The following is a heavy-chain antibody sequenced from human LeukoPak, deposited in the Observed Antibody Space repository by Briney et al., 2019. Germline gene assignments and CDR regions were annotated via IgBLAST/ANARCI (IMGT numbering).Heavy chain of an antibody. CDR1: GGSISRSSYY. J-gene: IGHJ4*02. Sequence: SETLSLTCTVSGGSISRSSYYWGWIRQPPGKGLEWIGSIYYSGSTYYNPSLKSRVTISVDTSKNQFSLKLSSVTAADTAVYYCARAWANSDSYWGQGTLVTVSS. D-gene: IGHD4-11*01. CDR2: IYYSGST. V-gene: IGHV4-39*07. CDR3: ARAWANSDSY.